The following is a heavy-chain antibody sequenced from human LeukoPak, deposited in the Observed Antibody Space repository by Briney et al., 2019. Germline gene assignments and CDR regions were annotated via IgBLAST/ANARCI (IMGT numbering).Heavy chain of an antibody. Sequence: PGGSLRLSCAPSGFTFSNYGMHWVRQAPGKGLEWVAVISYDGTNKYYADSVKGRFTISRDNSKNTLFLQMNSLRAEDTAVYYCSRGSGYSYSFTGRERTKSRLDYWGQGTLVTVSS. CDR1: GFTFSNYG. D-gene: IGHD5-18*01. CDR3: SRGSGYSYSFTGRERTKSRLDY. V-gene: IGHV3-30*03. CDR2: ISYDGTNK. J-gene: IGHJ4*02.